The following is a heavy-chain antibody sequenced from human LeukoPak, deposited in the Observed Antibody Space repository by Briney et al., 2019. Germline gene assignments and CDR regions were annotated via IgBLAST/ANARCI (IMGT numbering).Heavy chain of an antibody. D-gene: IGHD5-24*01. CDR2: IYYSGST. V-gene: IGHV4-59*01. CDR3: ARSWGGGLILDY. J-gene: IGHJ4*02. CDR1: GGSISSYY. Sequence: PSETLSLTCTVSGGSISSYYWSWIRQPPGKGLEWIGYIYYSGSTNYNPSLKSRVTISVDTPKNQLSLKLSSVTAADTAVYYCARSWGGGLILDYWGQGTLVTVSS.